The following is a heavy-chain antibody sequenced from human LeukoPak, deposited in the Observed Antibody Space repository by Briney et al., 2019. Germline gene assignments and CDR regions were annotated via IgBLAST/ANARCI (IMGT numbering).Heavy chain of an antibody. CDR2: ISWDSGSI. D-gene: IGHD1-26*01. Sequence: GRSLRLSCAVSGFIFHDHAMHWVRQAPGKGLEWVSGISWDSGSIGYADSVKGRFTISRDNAKNSLFLQIDSLRGDDTALYYCAKDISESYSNMGHYYGMDVWGQGTPVTVSS. V-gene: IGHV3-9*01. CDR1: GFIFHDHA. CDR3: AKDISESYSNMGHYYGMDV. J-gene: IGHJ6*02.